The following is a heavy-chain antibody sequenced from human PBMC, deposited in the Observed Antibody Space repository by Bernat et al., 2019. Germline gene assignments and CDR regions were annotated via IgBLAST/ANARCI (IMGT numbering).Heavy chain of an antibody. CDR3: ARDRGKGWRQFGPFDY. V-gene: IGHV3-33*01. CDR1: GFTFSSYG. J-gene: IGHJ4*02. Sequence: QVQLVESGGGVVQPGRSLRLSCAASGFTFSSYGMHWVRQAPGQGLEWVAVIWYDGSNKYYADSVKGRFTSSRDNSKNTLYQQMNSLRAEDTAVYYCARDRGKGWRQFGPFDYWGQGTLVTVSS. CDR2: IWYDGSNK. D-gene: IGHD5-24*01.